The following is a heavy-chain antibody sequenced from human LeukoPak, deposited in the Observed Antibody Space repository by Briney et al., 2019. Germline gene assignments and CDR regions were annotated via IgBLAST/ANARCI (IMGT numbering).Heavy chain of an antibody. D-gene: IGHD7-27*01. V-gene: IGHV3-48*03. J-gene: IGHJ4*02. CDR1: GFTFSSYE. Sequence: PGGSLRLSCAASGFTFSSYEMNWVRQAPGKGLEWVSYISSSGSTIYYADSVKGRFTISRDNAKNSLYLQLNSLRVEDTGVYYCGRGTGELDYWGQGTLVTVAS. CDR2: ISSSGSTI. CDR3: GRGTGELDY.